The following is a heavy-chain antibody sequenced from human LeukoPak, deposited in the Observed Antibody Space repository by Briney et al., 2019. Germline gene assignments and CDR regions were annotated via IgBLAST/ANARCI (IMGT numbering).Heavy chain of an antibody. J-gene: IGHJ6*03. D-gene: IGHD6-13*01. CDR3: ARSYSSSWYFSDYYYMDV. V-gene: IGHV4-4*07. CDR1: GGSISSYY. CDR2: IYTSGST. Sequence: SETLSLTCTVSGGSISSYYWSWIRQPAGKGLEWIGRIYTSGSTNYNPSLKSRVTMSVDTSKNQFSLKLSSVTAADTAVYYCARSYSSSWYFSDYYYMDVWGKGTTVTVSS.